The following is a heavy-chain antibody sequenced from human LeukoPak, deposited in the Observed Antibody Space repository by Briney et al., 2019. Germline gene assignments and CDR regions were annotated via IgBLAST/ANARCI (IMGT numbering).Heavy chain of an antibody. CDR3: ARGRYYDSSGYHPFFDY. CDR2: IYTSGST. D-gene: IGHD3-22*01. Sequence: PSQTLSLTCTVSGGSIISGSYYWSWIRQPAGKGLEWIGRIYTSGSTNYNPSLKSRVTISVDTSKNQFSLKLSSVTAADTAVYYCARGRYYDSSGYHPFFDYWGQGTLVTVSS. CDR1: GGSIISGSYY. J-gene: IGHJ4*02. V-gene: IGHV4-61*02.